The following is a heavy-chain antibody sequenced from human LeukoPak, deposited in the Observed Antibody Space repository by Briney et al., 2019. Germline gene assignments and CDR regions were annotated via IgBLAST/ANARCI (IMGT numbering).Heavy chain of an antibody. CDR1: GFTFSDYY. Sequence: PGGSLRLSCAASGFTFSDYYMSWIRQAPGKGLEWVSYISSGGSTIDYADSAKGRFTIYRDNAKNSLYLQMNSLRAEDTAVYYCARDRGYGSATYPFDPWGQGTLVTVSS. D-gene: IGHD3-10*01. CDR3: ARDRGYGSATYPFDP. CDR2: ISSGGSTI. V-gene: IGHV3-11*04. J-gene: IGHJ5*02.